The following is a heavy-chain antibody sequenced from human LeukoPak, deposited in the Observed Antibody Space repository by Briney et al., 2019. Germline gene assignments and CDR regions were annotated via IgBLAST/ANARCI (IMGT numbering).Heavy chain of an antibody. CDR1: GGSISSGGYS. D-gene: IGHD5-12*01. Sequence: PSETLSLTCAVSGGSISSGGYSWSWIRQPPGKGLEWIGYIYYSGSTYYNPSLKSRVTISVDTSKNRFSLKLSSVTAADTAVYYCARVRVATIQTTRGYFDYWGQGTLVTVSS. J-gene: IGHJ4*02. V-gene: IGHV4-30-4*07. CDR2: IYYSGST. CDR3: ARVRVATIQTTRGYFDY.